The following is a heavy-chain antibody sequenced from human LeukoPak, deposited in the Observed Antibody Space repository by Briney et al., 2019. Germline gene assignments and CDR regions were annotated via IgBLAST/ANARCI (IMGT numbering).Heavy chain of an antibody. V-gene: IGHV3-23*01. Sequence: GGSLRLSCAASGFTFSSYAMSWVRQAPGKGLEWVSAISVSGGSTYYADSVKGRFTISRDNSKNTLYLQMNSLRAEDTAVYYCAKDRDYYDSSGEPNTDFDYWGQGTLVTVSS. J-gene: IGHJ4*02. CDR1: GFTFSSYA. D-gene: IGHD3-22*01. CDR2: ISVSGGST. CDR3: AKDRDYYDSSGEPNTDFDY.